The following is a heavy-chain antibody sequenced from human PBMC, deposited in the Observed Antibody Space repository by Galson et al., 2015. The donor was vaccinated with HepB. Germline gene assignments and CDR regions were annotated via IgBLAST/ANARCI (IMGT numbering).Heavy chain of an antibody. Sequence: SLRLSCAASGFTFSSYSMNWVRQAPGKGLEWVSSISSSSSYIYYADSVKGRFTISRDNAKNSLYLQMNSLRAEDTAVYYCARDPGNPYYDFWSGYYTPTFYYYYYGMDVWGQGTTVTVSS. CDR3: ARDPGNPYYDFWSGYYTPTFYYYYYGMDV. V-gene: IGHV3-21*01. D-gene: IGHD3-3*01. CDR1: GFTFSSYS. CDR2: ISSSSSYI. J-gene: IGHJ6*02.